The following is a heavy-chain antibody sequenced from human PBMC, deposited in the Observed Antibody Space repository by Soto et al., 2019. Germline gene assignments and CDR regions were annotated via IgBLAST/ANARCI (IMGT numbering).Heavy chain of an antibody. Sequence: EVQLLESGGGLVQRGGSLRLSCAASGFTFSSYAMSWVRQAPGKGLEWVSGISGSGGSTSYADSVKGRLTISRDNSKNTLYLQMNSLRAEDTAVYYCAKGGPGHGSIYYFGMDVWGQGTTVTVSS. J-gene: IGHJ6*02. V-gene: IGHV3-23*01. CDR2: ISGSGGST. D-gene: IGHD1-26*01. CDR1: GFTFSSYA. CDR3: AKGGPGHGSIYYFGMDV.